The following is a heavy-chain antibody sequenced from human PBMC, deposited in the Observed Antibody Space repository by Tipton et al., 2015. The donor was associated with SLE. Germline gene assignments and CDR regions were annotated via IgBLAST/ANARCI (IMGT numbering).Heavy chain of an antibody. D-gene: IGHD6-19*01. J-gene: IGHJ4*02. Sequence: QSGPEVKKPGASVKVSCKASGYTFSMYGINWVRQAPGQGLEWVGWISPSNGNTDYTQRIQGRVTLTTDTSTTTAYMDLRSLSYDDTAVYRCERHMGLSSGWSDYWPQGPLVPVSS. V-gene: IGHV1-18*01. CDR3: ERHMGLSSGWSDY. CDR2: ISPSNGNT. CDR1: GYTFSMYG.